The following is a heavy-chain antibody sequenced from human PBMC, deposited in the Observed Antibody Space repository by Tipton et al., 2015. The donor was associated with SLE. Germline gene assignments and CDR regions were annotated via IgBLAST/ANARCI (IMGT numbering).Heavy chain of an antibody. CDR1: GGSISSSSFY. V-gene: IGHV4-39*07. CDR2: IYYSGST. J-gene: IGHJ4*02. CDR3: ARDVGGYNTGWFPYYFDY. D-gene: IGHD2-8*02. Sequence: TLSLTCSVSGGSISSSSFYWGWIRQPPGKGLEWIGNIYYSGSTNYNSSLKSRLTISVDTSKNQFSLKLSSVTAADTAVYYCARDVGGYNTGWFPYYFDYWGQGTLVTVSS.